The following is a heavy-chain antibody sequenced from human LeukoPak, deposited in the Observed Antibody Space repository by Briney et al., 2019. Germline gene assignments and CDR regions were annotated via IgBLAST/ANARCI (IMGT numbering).Heavy chain of an antibody. CDR2: IDTGSVT. V-gene: IGHV3-23*01. J-gene: IGHJ4*02. D-gene: IGHD6-19*01. CDR3: ARSIGWWCLDN. Sequence: PGRSLRLSCAASGFTFSSYSMGWVRQAPGKGLEWVSDIDTGSVTCYADSVKGRFTISRDNSKNMLYLQMNSLRAEDTALYYCARSIGWWCLDNWGQGTLVTVSS. CDR1: GFTFSSYS.